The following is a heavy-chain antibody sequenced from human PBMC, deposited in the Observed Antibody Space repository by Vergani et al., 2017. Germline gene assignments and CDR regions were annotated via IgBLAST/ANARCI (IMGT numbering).Heavy chain of an antibody. J-gene: IGHJ4*02. V-gene: IGHV1-18*01. CDR3: AGDGGSVRWELPTSHFDY. CDR1: GSTFTSYG. CDR2: ISAYNGNT. D-gene: IGHD1-26*01. Sequence: QVQLVQSGAEVKKPGASVKVSCKASGSTFTSYGISWVRQAPGQGLEWMGWISAYNGNTNYAPKLQGRVTMTTDTSTSTAYMELRSLRSDDSAVYYCAGDGGSVRWELPTSHFDYWGQGTLVTVSS.